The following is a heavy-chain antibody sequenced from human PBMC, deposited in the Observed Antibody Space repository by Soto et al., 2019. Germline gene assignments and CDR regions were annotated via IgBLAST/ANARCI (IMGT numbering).Heavy chain of an antibody. CDR2: ISNDGGNK. D-gene: IGHD6-13*01. V-gene: IGHV3-30*18. CDR3: AKDKGITAQKYYFDY. J-gene: IGHJ4*02. CDR1: GFTFSSYN. Sequence: PGGSLRLSCAASGFTFSSYNMHWVRQAPGKGLEWVALISNDGGNKHYADSVKGRFTSSRDNSKNTLYLQMNSLRTEDTAVYYSAKDKGITAQKYYFDYWGQGPLVTVSS.